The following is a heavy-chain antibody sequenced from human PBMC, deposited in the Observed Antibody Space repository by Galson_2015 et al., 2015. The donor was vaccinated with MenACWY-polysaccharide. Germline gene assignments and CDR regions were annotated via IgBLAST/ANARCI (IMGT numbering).Heavy chain of an antibody. CDR3: ASSPPLYSYGSVYYYGMDV. CDR1: GFTFSDHY. CDR2: TRNKANSYTT. J-gene: IGHJ6*02. Sequence: SLRLSCAASGFTFSDHYMDWVRQAPGKGLEWVGRTRNKANSYTTEYAASVKGRFTISRDDSKNSLYLQMNSLKTEDTAVYYCASSPPLYSYGSVYYYGMDVWGQGTTVTVSS. V-gene: IGHV3-72*01. D-gene: IGHD5-18*01.